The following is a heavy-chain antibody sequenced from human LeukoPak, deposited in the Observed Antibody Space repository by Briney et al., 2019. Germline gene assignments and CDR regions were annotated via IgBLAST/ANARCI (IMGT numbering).Heavy chain of an antibody. D-gene: IGHD3-22*01. CDR2: MNPNSGGT. CDR3: ARGHNSGYSNSLDP. Sequence: GASVQVSCKTSGYTFTDYYIHWVRQAPGRGLESMGWMNPNSGGTNYAPKFQGRVTMTGDTSISTAYMELSSLTSDDTAVYYCARGHNSGYSNSLDPWGQGTLVTVSS. V-gene: IGHV1-2*02. CDR1: GYTFTDYY. J-gene: IGHJ5*02.